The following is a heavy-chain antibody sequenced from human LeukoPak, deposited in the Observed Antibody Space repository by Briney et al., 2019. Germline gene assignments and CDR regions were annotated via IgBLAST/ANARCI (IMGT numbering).Heavy chain of an antibody. V-gene: IGHV3-23*01. CDR1: GFTFSSYA. CDR2: ISGSGGST. J-gene: IGHJ4*02. Sequence: GGSLRLSCAASGFTFSSYAMSWVRQAPGKGLEWVSAISGSGGSTYYADSVKGRFTISRDNSKNTLYLQMNSLRAEDTAVYHCAKALRIFGVAPQDYWGQGTLVTVSS. CDR3: AKALRIFGVAPQDY. D-gene: IGHD3-3*01.